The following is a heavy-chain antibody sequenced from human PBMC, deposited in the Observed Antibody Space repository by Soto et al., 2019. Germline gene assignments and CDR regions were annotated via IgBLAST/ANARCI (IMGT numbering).Heavy chain of an antibody. Sequence: QVQLQESGPGLVNPSDTLSLTCVVSGYSISTNNWWGWVRQTPGKVLEWIVYTSYRGSTRYNPALSSRAAVSWDTSTNQFFLDLSSVTAVDTAVYYCARVVYGDYISYFDSWGQGTLVTVSS. CDR1: GYSISTNNW. CDR2: TSYRGST. V-gene: IGHV4-28*07. D-gene: IGHD4-17*01. J-gene: IGHJ4*02. CDR3: ARVVYGDYISYFDS.